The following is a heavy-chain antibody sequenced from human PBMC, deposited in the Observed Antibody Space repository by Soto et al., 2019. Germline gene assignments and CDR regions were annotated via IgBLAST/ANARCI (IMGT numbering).Heavy chain of an antibody. Sequence: PGGSLRLSCAASGFTFSSSAMHWVRQAPGEGLEWVAVISYDGSNKYYGDSVKGRFTISRDNSKNTLYLQMNSPRVDDTDVYYCERDRVVDGIGEVDYWGPGTLVTVSS. CDR1: GFTFSSSA. V-gene: IGHV3-30-3*01. J-gene: IGHJ4*02. CDR3: ERDRVVDGIGEVDY. CDR2: ISYDGSNK. D-gene: IGHD6-19*01.